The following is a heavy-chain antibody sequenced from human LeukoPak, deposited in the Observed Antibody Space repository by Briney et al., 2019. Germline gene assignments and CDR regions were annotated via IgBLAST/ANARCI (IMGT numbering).Heavy chain of an antibody. CDR3: AKEGSFYYDTSGYLY. Sequence: GGSLRLSCAASGFTFSSYAMSWVRQAPGKGLEWVSAISGSGGSTYYADSVKGRFTISRDNSRNTLYLQMNSLRAEDTAVYYCAKEGSFYYDTSGYLYWGQGTLVTVSS. J-gene: IGHJ4*02. V-gene: IGHV3-23*01. D-gene: IGHD3-22*01. CDR2: ISGSGGST. CDR1: GFTFSSYA.